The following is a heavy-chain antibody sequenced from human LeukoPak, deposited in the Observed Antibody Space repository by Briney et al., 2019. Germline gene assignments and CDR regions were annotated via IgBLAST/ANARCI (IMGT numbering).Heavy chain of an antibody. Sequence: GGSLRLSCAASGFTFSSYAMSWVRQAPGKGLEWVSLISGSGGSTYYADSVKGRSTISRANSKNTLYLQMNSLRAEDTAVYYCAKDMGVIASSWYGYYWGQGTLVTVSS. CDR2: ISGSGGST. D-gene: IGHD6-13*01. J-gene: IGHJ4*02. CDR3: AKDMGVIASSWYGYY. CDR1: GFTFSSYA. V-gene: IGHV3-23*01.